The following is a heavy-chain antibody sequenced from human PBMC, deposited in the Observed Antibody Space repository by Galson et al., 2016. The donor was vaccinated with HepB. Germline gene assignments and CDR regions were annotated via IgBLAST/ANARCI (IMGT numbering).Heavy chain of an antibody. D-gene: IGHD1-1*01. CDR1: GLTFSNFW. CDR3: ARAYQYTLDD. Sequence: SLRLSCAASGLTFSNFWMTWVRQAPGKGLEWVANINQDGTEKHYLDSVRGRFTISRDNAKSSLLLQMNSLRGEDTAVYLCARAYQYTLDDWGQGTLVTVSS. J-gene: IGHJ4*02. V-gene: IGHV3-7*04. CDR2: INQDGTEK.